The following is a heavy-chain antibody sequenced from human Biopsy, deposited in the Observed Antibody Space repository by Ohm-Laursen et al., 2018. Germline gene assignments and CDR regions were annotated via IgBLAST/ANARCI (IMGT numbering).Heavy chain of an antibody. J-gene: IGHJ5*02. CDR2: IYNTETT. CDR1: GGSISSSTTYY. V-gene: IGHV4-39*01. Sequence: PGTLSLTCTVSGGSISSSTTYYWAWLRQPPGKGLEWIGSIYNTETTFYNPSLKSRVTISVDTSTIQFSLKVSSVTAADTALYFCARHPTGFWFDPWGHGTLLTVSS. CDR3: ARHPTGFWFDP.